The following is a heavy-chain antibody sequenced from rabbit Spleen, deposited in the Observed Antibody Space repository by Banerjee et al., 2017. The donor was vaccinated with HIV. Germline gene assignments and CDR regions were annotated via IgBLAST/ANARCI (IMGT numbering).Heavy chain of an antibody. CDR2: IYAGGSANT. Sequence: QSLEESGGDLVKPGASLTLTCTASGFSFSSRYYMCWVRQAPGKGLEWIGCIYAGGSANTYYASWAKGRFTLSKTSSTTVTLQLTSLTAADTATYFCASANSGDPFAMGLWGPGTLVTVS. J-gene: IGHJ4*01. CDR3: ASANSGDPFAMGL. CDR1: GFSFSSRYY. V-gene: IGHV1S40*01. D-gene: IGHD3-1*01.